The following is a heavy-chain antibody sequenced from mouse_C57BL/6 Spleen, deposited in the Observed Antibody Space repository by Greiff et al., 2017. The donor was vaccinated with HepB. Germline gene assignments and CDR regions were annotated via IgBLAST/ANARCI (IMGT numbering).Heavy chain of an antibody. CDR3: ARDGNYYGSRIPVAY. D-gene: IGHD1-1*01. CDR2: ISYSGST. J-gene: IGHJ3*01. V-gene: IGHV3-1*01. CDR1: GYSITSGYD. Sequence: EVQLQQSGPGMVKPSQSLSLTCTVTGYSITSGYDWHWIRHLPGNKLEWMGYISYSGSTNYNPSLKSRISLTHDTSKNHFYLKLNSVTTEDTATYYGARDGNYYGSRIPVAYWGQGTLVTVSA.